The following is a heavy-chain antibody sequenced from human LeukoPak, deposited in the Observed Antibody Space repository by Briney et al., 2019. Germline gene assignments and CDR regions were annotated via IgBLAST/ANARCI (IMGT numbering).Heavy chain of an antibody. Sequence: SVKVSCKASVYIFPRYEINWVRQATGQEGEWMGWMNPNSGNTGYAQKFQGRVTMTRDTSINTAYLELNSLRSDDTAVYYCARNGYYGSFYYYMDVWGKGTTVTVSS. CDR2: MNPNSGNT. V-gene: IGHV1-8*01. CDR3: ARNGYYGSFYYYMDV. J-gene: IGHJ6*03. CDR1: VYIFPRYE. D-gene: IGHD3-10*01.